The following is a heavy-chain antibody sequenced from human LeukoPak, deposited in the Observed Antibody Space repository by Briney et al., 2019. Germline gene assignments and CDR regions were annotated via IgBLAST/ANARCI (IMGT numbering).Heavy chain of an antibody. CDR1: GFTFSSYS. Sequence: KSGGSLRLSCAASGFTFSSYSMNWVRQAPGKGLEWVSFISSCSAYISYTDSVKGRFTISRDNAKNSLYLQMNNLRAEDTSVYYCAKKMDDAFDIWGQGTMVTVSS. J-gene: IGHJ3*02. CDR2: ISSCSAYI. D-gene: IGHD5-24*01. CDR3: AKKMDDAFDI. V-gene: IGHV3-21*01.